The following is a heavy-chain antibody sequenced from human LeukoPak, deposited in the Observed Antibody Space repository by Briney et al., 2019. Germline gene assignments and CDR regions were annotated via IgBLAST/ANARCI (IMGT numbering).Heavy chain of an antibody. CDR3: ARGLEVAADYYYYYMDV. V-gene: IGHV1-8*01. D-gene: IGHD2-15*01. CDR2: MNPNSGNT. CDR1: GYTFTSYD. J-gene: IGHJ6*03. Sequence: ASVKVSCKASGYTFTSYDINWVRQATGQGLEWMGWMNPNSGNTGYAQKFQGRVTMTRNTSISTAYMELSSLRSEDTAVYYCARGLEVAADYYYYYMDVWGKGTTVTISS.